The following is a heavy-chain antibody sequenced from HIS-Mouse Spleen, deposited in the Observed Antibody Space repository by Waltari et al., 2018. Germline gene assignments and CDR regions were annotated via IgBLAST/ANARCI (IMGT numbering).Heavy chain of an antibody. CDR3: AGITVTTRWVGDAY. CDR1: GGSISSSSYY. D-gene: IGHD4-4*01. Sequence: QLQLQESGPGLVKPSETLSLTCTVSGGSISSSSYYWGWIRPPPGKGLEWIGSIYYSGRTYYNPSLKSRVTISVDTSKNQFSLKLSSVTAADTAVYYCAGITVTTRWVGDAYWGQGTLVTVSS. V-gene: IGHV4-39*07. CDR2: IYYSGRT. J-gene: IGHJ4*02.